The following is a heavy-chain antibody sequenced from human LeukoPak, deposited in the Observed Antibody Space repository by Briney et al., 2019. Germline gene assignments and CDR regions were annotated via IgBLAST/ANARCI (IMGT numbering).Heavy chain of an antibody. V-gene: IGHV3-23*01. D-gene: IGHD3-10*01. CDR3: AKASSGSGSYYNLKFDY. CDR2: ISGTDGKT. Sequence: GGSLRLSCAASGFTFSTYAMTWVRQAPGKGLEWVSGISGTDGKTSYADSVKGRFTISRDNSKNTLYLQMNSLRAEDTAVYYCAKASSGSGSYYNLKFDYWGQGTLVTVSS. J-gene: IGHJ4*02. CDR1: GFTFSTYA.